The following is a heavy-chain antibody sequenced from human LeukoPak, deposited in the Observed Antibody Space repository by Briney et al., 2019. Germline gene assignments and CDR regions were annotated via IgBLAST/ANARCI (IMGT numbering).Heavy chain of an antibody. Sequence: SQTLSLTCAISGDSVSSNIAAWNWLRQSPSRGLEWLGRTYYRSKWYNDYAVSVKSRITINPDTSKNQFSLQLNSVTPEDTAVYYCARGGQWLVYNWFDPWGQGTLVTVSS. J-gene: IGHJ5*02. V-gene: IGHV6-1*01. D-gene: IGHD6-19*01. CDR3: ARGGQWLVYNWFDP. CDR2: TYYRSKWYN. CDR1: GDSVSSNIAA.